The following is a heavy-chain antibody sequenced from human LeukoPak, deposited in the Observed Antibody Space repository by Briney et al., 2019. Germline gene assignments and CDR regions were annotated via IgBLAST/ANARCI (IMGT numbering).Heavy chain of an antibody. V-gene: IGHV4-59*01. J-gene: IGHJ4*02. Sequence: SETLSLTCTVSGGSISSYYWSWIRQPPGKGLEWIGYIYYSGSTNYNPSLKSRVTISVDTSKNQFSLKLSSVTAADTAVYYCAGGMTTVVFFDYWGQGTLVTVSS. CDR3: AGGMTTVVFFDY. D-gene: IGHD4-23*01. CDR1: GGSISSYY. CDR2: IYYSGST.